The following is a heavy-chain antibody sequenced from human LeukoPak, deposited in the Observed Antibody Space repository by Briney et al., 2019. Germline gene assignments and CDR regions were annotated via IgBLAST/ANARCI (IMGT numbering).Heavy chain of an antibody. CDR3: ARDKYGMDV. Sequence: GGSLRLSCAASGFTFSSYGMHWVRQAPGKGLEWVADTWYDGSNKYYADSVKGRFTISRDNSKNTLYLQMNSLRAEDTAVYYCARDKYGMDVWGQGTTVTVSS. J-gene: IGHJ6*02. CDR2: TWYDGSNK. CDR1: GFTFSSYG. V-gene: IGHV3-33*01.